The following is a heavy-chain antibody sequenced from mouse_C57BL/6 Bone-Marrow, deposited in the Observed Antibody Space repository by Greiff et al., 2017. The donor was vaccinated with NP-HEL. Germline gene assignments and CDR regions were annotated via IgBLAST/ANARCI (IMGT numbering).Heavy chain of an antibody. CDR3: ALVLYDYASRYPTLFAD. J-gene: IGHJ3*01. Sequence: VQLQQPGTELVKPGASVKLSCKASGYTFTSYWMHWVKQRPGQGLEWIGNINPSNGGTNYNEKFKSKATLTVDKSSSTAYMQLSSLTSEDSAVYYCALVLYDYASRYPTLFADWGQGTLVTVSA. D-gene: IGHD1-1*01. CDR2: INPSNGGT. CDR1: GYTFTSYW. V-gene: IGHV1-53*01.